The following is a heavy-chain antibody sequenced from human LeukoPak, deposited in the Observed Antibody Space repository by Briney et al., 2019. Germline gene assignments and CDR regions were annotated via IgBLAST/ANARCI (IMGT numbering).Heavy chain of an antibody. Sequence: GGSLRLSCAASGFTFSSYAMSWVRQAPGKGLEWVSAISGSGGSTYYADSVKGRFTISRDNSKNTLYLQMNSLRAEDTAVYYCAKVKAVEMATIFGFDSWGQGTLVTVSS. D-gene: IGHD5-24*01. J-gene: IGHJ4*02. CDR3: AKVKAVEMATIFGFDS. V-gene: IGHV3-23*01. CDR2: ISGSGGST. CDR1: GFTFSSYA.